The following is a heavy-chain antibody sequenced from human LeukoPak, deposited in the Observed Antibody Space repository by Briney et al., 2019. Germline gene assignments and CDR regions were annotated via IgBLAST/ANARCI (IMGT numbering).Heavy chain of an antibody. V-gene: IGHV3-23*01. CDR3: ARGDCSSSSCSGFYGMDV. J-gene: IGHJ6*02. Sequence: GGSLRLSCEASGFTLSSYVMGWVRQAPGKGLEWVSVISGGGGSTYYADSVKGRFTVSRDNSKNTLYMELNSLRAEDTAVYYCARGDCSSSSCSGFYGMDVWGQGTTVTVSS. CDR2: ISGGGGST. D-gene: IGHD2-2*01. CDR1: GFTLSSYV.